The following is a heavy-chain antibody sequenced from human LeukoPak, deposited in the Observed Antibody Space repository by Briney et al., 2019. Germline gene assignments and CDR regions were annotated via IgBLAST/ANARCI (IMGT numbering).Heavy chain of an antibody. J-gene: IGHJ6*02. CDR2: IYYSGSS. CDR1: GGSISSSSYY. V-gene: IGHV4-39*01. Sequence: SEPLSLTCTVSGGSISSSSYYWGWIRQPPGKGLEWIGSIYYSGSSYCNPSLKSRVTISVDTSKNQFSLKLRSVTAADTAVYYCARLGFCTGAGCRDSYGMDVWGQGTSVTVSS. CDR3: ARLGFCTGAGCRDSYGMDV. D-gene: IGHD2-8*02.